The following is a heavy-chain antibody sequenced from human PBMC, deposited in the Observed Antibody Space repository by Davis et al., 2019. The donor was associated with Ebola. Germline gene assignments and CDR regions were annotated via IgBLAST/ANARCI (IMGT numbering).Heavy chain of an antibody. Sequence: SGPTLVKPTQTLTLTCTFSGFSLSTSGVGVGWIRQPPGKALEWLALIYWNDDKRYSPSLKSRLTITKATSKNQVVLTMTNMDPVDTATYYCARDARYSSSTSCYNWFDPWGQGTLVTVSS. J-gene: IGHJ5*02. D-gene: IGHD2-2*01. V-gene: IGHV2-5*01. CDR2: IYWNDDK. CDR3: ARDARYSSSTSCYNWFDP. CDR1: GFSLSTSGVG.